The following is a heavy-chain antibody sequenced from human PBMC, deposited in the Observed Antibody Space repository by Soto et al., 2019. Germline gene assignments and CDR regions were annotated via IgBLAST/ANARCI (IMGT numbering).Heavy chain of an antibody. CDR3: ARDSSSNWSFDL. CDR2: ISATFSTI. CDR1: GFTFSDYN. V-gene: IGHV3-48*01. Sequence: GGSLRLSCAPSGFTFSDYNMNWVRQAPGKGLEWIAYISATFSTISYADSVKGRFTISRDNAKNSLYLQMTSLRADDSAVYYCARDSSSNWSFDLWGRGTLVTVSS. D-gene: IGHD6-6*01. J-gene: IGHJ2*01.